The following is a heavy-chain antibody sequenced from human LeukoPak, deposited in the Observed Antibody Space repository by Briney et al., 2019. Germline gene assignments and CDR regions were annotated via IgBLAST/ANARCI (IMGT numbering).Heavy chain of an antibody. J-gene: IGHJ4*02. CDR3: ARDNVGATPFDY. CDR2: INLDGTER. CDR1: GFTFSYFW. V-gene: IGHV3-7*05. D-gene: IGHD1-26*01. Sequence: GGSLRLSCAASGFTFSYFWMSWVRQGPGRGLEWVANINLDGTERHYVDSVKGPPTPSRDNARKSLYLQLNSLRDEATAVYYCARDNVGATPFDYWGQGTLVTVSS.